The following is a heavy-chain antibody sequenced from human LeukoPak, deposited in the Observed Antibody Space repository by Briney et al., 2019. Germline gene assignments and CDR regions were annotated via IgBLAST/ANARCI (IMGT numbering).Heavy chain of an antibody. V-gene: IGHV1-46*01. Sequence: ASVKVSCKASGYTFTSYYMHWVRQAPGQGLEWMGIINPSGGSTSYAQNFQGRVTMTTDTSTSTVYMELSSLRSEDTAVYYCARDLARYCSGGSCYGGDYWGQGTLVTVSS. CDR1: GYTFTSYY. CDR3: ARDLARYCSGGSCYGGDY. D-gene: IGHD2-15*01. CDR2: INPSGGST. J-gene: IGHJ4*02.